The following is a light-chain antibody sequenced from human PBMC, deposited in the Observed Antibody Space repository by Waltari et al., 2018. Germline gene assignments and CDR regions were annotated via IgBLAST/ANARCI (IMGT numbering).Light chain of an antibody. CDR1: QSVSRA. CDR3: QHYVRLPAT. Sequence: EIVLTQSPATLSLSPGDRATLPCRASQSVSRALAWYQQKPGQTPRLLISGASGRATGIPDRFSGSGSGTDFSLTISRLEPEDFAVYFCQHYVRLPATFGQGTKVEIK. CDR2: GAS. V-gene: IGKV3-20*01. J-gene: IGKJ1*01.